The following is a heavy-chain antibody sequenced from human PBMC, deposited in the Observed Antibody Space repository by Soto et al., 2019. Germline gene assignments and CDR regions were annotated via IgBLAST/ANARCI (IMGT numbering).Heavy chain of an antibody. CDR3: ATAYCSGGSCYPVGAFDI. CDR2: FDPEDGET. J-gene: IGHJ3*02. Sequence: GYTLTELSMHWVRQAPGKGLEWMGGFDPEDGETIYAQKFQGRVTMTEDTSTDTAYIELSSLRSEDTAVYYCATAYCSGGSCYPVGAFDIWGQGTMVTVSS. D-gene: IGHD2-15*01. CDR1: GYTLTELS. V-gene: IGHV1-24*01.